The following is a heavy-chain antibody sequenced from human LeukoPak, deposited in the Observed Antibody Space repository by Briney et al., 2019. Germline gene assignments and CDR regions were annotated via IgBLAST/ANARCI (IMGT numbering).Heavy chain of an antibody. CDR1: GFTFSRYW. V-gene: IGHV3-7*01. J-gene: IGHJ4*02. CDR3: ATYTQHFGAPGGADY. CDR2: LNQDGREK. D-gene: IGHD2-8*02. Sequence: GGSLRLSCAASGFTFSRYWMTWVRQAPGKGLEWVANLNQDGREKYYMDSVTGRFTISRDNAKNSVYLQMTSLGAEDTAVYYCATYTQHFGAPGGADYWGLGTLVTVSS.